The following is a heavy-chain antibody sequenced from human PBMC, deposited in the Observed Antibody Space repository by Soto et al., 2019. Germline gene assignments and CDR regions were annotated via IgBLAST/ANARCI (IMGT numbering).Heavy chain of an antibody. J-gene: IGHJ4*02. CDR1: GGCISSYY. V-gene: IGHV4-4*07. D-gene: IGHD6-6*01. CDR3: ARADGEGSSPAVIY. CDR2: IYTSGIT. Sequence: PSETLALACTVSGGCISSYYLSWIRQPAGKGLEWIVRIYTSGITNYNPSLKSRVTMSVDTSKNQFSLKLSSVTAADTAVYYCARADGEGSSPAVIYWGLGTLVTVSS.